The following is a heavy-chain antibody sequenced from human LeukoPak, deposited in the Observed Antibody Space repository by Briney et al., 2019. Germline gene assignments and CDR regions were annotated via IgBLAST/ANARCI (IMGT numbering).Heavy chain of an antibody. CDR3: ARRTIFGGNWFDP. V-gene: IGHV5-51*01. Sequence: GEPLKISCKGSGYSFTSYWIAWVRQMPGKGLEWMGIIQPGDSATRYSPSFEGQVTISADKSISTAYLQWNNLKASDTAIYYCARRTIFGGNWFDPWGQGTLVTVSS. D-gene: IGHD3-3*01. J-gene: IGHJ5*02. CDR1: GYSFTSYW. CDR2: IQPGDSAT.